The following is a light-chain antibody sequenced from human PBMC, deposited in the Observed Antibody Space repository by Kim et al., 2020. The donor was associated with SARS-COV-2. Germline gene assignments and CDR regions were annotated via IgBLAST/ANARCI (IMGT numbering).Light chain of an antibody. CDR2: DVT. CDR1: SNDIGGYNY. Sequence: GQSITISCTGTSNDIGGYNYVSWYQHHPGKAPKLIITDVTKRPSGVSNRFSGSKSGNTASLTISGLQTEDEADYYCCSFTSSSTLVFGGGTQLTVL. V-gene: IGLV2-14*03. J-gene: IGLJ3*02. CDR3: CSFTSSSTLV.